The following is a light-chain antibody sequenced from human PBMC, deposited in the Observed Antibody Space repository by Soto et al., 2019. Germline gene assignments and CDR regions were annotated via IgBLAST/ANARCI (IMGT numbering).Light chain of an antibody. Sequence: EIVLAQSPATLSLSPGERATLSCRASQSVRSFLAWYQQKPGQAPRLLIYDASNRATGAPGRFSGSGSGTDFTLTISSLEPEDFAVYYCQQRSSWPPALSFGGGTKVDIK. V-gene: IGKV3-11*01. CDR1: QSVRSF. J-gene: IGKJ4*01. CDR3: QQRSSWPPALS. CDR2: DAS.